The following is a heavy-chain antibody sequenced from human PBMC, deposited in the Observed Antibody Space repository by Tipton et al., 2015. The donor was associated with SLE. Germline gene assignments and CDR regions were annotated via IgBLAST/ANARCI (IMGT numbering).Heavy chain of an antibody. CDR3: ARQSPYYYSSGSDYSGYDCFDP. V-gene: IGHV4-39*07. D-gene: IGHD3-10*01. Sequence: TLSLTCTVSGGSISSGTYYWGWIRQTPGKGLEWIGSIYYSGSTYYNPSLKSRVTISVDTSKNQFSLRLSSVTAADTAVYYCARQSPYYYSSGSDYSGYDCFDPWGQGTLVTVSS. CDR1: GGSISSGTYY. CDR2: IYYSGST. J-gene: IGHJ5*02.